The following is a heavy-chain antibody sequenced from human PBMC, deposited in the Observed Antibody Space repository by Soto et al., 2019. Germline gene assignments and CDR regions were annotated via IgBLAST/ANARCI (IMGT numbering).Heavy chain of an antibody. J-gene: IGHJ4*02. CDR1: GFIFSNYV. CDR2: ISDSGGTS. CDR3: AKRPRALLTFDY. D-gene: IGHD1-26*01. V-gene: IGHV3-23*04. Sequence: EVQLVDAGGGLVQPGGSLRLSCAASGFIFSNYVMSWVRQAPGKGLEWGSSISDSGGTSYYADSVKGRFTISRDKSKNTLYLQMNSLRAEDTDIYYCAKRPRALLTFDYWGQGTLVTVSS.